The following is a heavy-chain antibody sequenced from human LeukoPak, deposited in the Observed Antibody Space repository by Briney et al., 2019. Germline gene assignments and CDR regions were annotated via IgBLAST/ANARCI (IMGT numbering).Heavy chain of an antibody. D-gene: IGHD6-19*01. Sequence: SETLSLTCAVYGGSFSGYYWSWIRQPPGKGLEWIGEINHSRSTNYNPSLKSRVTISVDTSKNQFSLKLSSVTAADTAVYYCARGPSPGGLAYYFDYWGQGTLVTVSS. V-gene: IGHV4-34*01. CDR1: GGSFSGYY. J-gene: IGHJ4*02. CDR3: ARGPSPGGLAYYFDY. CDR2: INHSRST.